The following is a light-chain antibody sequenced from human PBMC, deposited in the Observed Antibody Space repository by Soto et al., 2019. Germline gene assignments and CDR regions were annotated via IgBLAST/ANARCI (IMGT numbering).Light chain of an antibody. CDR2: GAS. J-gene: IGKJ5*01. CDR3: QHYDSLPIT. V-gene: IGKV3-20*01. CDR1: QSVSSSY. Sequence: EIVLTQSPGTLSLSPGERATLSCRASQSVSSSYLAWYQQKPGQPPRLLIYGASSRATGIPDRFSGSGYGTDFTLTISRLEPEDFAVFYCQHYDSLPITFGQGTRLETK.